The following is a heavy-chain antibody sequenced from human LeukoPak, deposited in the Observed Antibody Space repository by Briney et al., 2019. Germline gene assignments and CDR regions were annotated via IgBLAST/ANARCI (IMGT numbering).Heavy chain of an antibody. J-gene: IGHJ4*02. CDR3: ARQWLAFDS. D-gene: IGHD6-19*01. V-gene: IGHV3-7*01. CDR2: IKQDGSEK. CDR1: GFTFSSYW. Sequence: GGSLRLSCAASGFTFSSYWMSWVRQAPGKGLEWVANIKQDGSEKNYADSVKARFTISRDNSKNSLFLQMNSLRAEDTAVYFCARQWLAFDSWGQGTLVTVSS.